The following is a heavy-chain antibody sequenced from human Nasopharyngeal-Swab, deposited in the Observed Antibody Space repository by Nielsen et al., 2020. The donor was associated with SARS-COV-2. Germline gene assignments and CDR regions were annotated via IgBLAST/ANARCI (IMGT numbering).Heavy chain of an antibody. CDR3: AKGGYGSGSYYPHMDV. V-gene: IGHV3-23*01. J-gene: IGHJ6*03. CDR2: ISGSGGST. D-gene: IGHD3-10*01. Sequence: GGSLRLSCAASGFTFSSYDMHWVRQAPGKGLEWVSAISGSGGSTYYADSVKGRFTISRDNSKNALYLQMNSLRAEDTAVYFCAKGGYGSGSYYPHMDVWGKGTTVTVSS. CDR1: GFTFSSYD.